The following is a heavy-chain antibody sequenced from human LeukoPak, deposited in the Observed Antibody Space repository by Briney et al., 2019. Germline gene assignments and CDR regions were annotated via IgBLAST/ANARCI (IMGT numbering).Heavy chain of an antibody. D-gene: IGHD6-19*01. CDR1: GGTVSRYP. CDR2: FDPEDGET. V-gene: IGHV1-24*01. J-gene: IGHJ5*02. CDR3: ATLPVAGTSPWFDP. Sequence: GASVKVSCKASGGTVSRYPISWVRQAPGKGLEWMGGFDPEDGETIYAQKFQGRVTMTEDTSTDTAYMELSSLRSEDTAVYYCATLPVAGTSPWFDPWGQGTLVTVSS.